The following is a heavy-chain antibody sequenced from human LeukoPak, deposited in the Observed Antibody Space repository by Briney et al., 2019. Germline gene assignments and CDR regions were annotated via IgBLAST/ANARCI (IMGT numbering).Heavy chain of an antibody. D-gene: IGHD3-22*01. CDR1: RFTFNTFG. CDR2: ISSDGSNK. V-gene: IGHV3-30*03. CDR3: RAATKYRGYYYDY. J-gene: IGHJ4*02. Sequence: PGESLRLSCAASRFTFNTFGMHWVRQAPGKGLEWVAVISSDGSNKYYADSVKGRFTISRDNSKDTLYLQMSSLTIEDTAVYYCRAATKYRGYYYDYWGQGTLVTVSS.